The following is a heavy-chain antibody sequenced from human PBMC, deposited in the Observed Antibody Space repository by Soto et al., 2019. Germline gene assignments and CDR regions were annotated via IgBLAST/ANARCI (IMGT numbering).Heavy chain of an antibody. CDR1: GYTFTSNG. CDR2: IRAYNGTT. V-gene: IGHV1-18*01. J-gene: IGHJ4*02. Sequence: QVQLVQSGAEVKKPGASVKVSCKASGYTFTSNGISWVRQAPGQGLEWMGWIRAYNGTTHYAQKRHGSVTMATNTATSTAYVELRSLRSAGTAVYYCARDAPRADYWGQGTLVTVSS. CDR3: ARDAPRADY.